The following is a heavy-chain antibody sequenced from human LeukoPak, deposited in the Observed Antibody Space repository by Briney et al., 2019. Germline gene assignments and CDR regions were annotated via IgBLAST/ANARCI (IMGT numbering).Heavy chain of an antibody. CDR2: INPNSGGT. CDR3: ARDLARIAAAGRDY. D-gene: IGHD6-13*01. CDR1: GYTFTGDY. Sequence: ASVKVSCKXSGYTFTGDYMHWVRQAPGQGLEWMGRINPNSGGTNYAQKFQGRVTMTRDTSISTAYMELSRLRSDDTAVYYCARDLARIAAAGRDYWGQGTLVTVSS. V-gene: IGHV1-2*02. J-gene: IGHJ4*02.